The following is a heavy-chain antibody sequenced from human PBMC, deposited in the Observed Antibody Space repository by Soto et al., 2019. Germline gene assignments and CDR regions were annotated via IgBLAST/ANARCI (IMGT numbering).Heavy chain of an antibody. Sequence: PSETLSLTCTVSGVSVSSGSFYWAWIRQPPGKGLEWIGFISYSGTTNYNPSLKGRVTISVDTSRSQISLKVSSLTAADSAVYYCARGATVTQYDYWGQGTLVTVSS. D-gene: IGHD4-17*01. V-gene: IGHV4-61*01. CDR1: GVSVSSGSFY. CDR3: ARGATVTQYDY. J-gene: IGHJ4*02. CDR2: ISYSGTT.